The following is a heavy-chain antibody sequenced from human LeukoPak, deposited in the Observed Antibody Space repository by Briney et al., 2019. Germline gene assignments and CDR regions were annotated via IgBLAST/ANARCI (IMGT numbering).Heavy chain of an antibody. D-gene: IGHD2-2*01. CDR2: IKQDGSEK. Sequence: GGSLRLSCAASGFSFSSYWMRWVRQAPGKGLEWVANIKQDGSEKNYVDSVKGRFTISRDNAKNSLYLQMNSLRAEDTAVYYCARDLWGCSSASCPDYRGQGTLATVSS. CDR1: GFSFSSYW. J-gene: IGHJ4*02. V-gene: IGHV3-7*01. CDR3: ARDLWGCSSASCPDY.